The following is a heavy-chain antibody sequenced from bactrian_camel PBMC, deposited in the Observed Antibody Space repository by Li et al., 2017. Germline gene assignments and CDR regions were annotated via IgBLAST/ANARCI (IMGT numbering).Heavy chain of an antibody. Sequence: HVQLVESGGGSVQAGGSLRLSCVASGATQATDCLAWFRQAPGKEREGVAGISSLSNTYCADSVKGRTTISRDNAKDTVYLQMNGLLHEDSGMYYCAADPLACHSDYEESEYNYWGQGTQVTVS. V-gene: IGHV3S53*01. CDR2: ISSLSNT. D-gene: IGHD4*01. CDR3: AADPLACHSDYEESEYNY. CDR1: GATQATDC. J-gene: IGHJ4*01.